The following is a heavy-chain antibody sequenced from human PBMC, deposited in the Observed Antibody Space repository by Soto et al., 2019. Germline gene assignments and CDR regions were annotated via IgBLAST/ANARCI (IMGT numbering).Heavy chain of an antibody. CDR2: INPNSGGT. J-gene: IGHJ6*02. CDR1: GYTFTGYY. D-gene: IGHD3-3*01. V-gene: IGHV1-2*04. CDR3: AMSFGVGYYYYGMDV. Sequence: QVQLVQSGAEVNKPGASVKVSCEASGYTFTGYYMHWVRQAPGQGLEWMGWINPNSGGTKYAQKFQGWVTLTRDTSISTVYMELSRLRADDTAVYYCAMSFGVGYYYYGMDVWGQGTTVTVSS.